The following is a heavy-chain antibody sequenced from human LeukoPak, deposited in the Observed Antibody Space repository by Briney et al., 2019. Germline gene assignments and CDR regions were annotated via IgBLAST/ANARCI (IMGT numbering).Heavy chain of an antibody. Sequence: PGGSLRLSCAASGFTLSSYWMSWVRQAPGKGLEWVANIKYDGSEKYYVDSVKGRFTISRDDAKNSLYLEMNSLRAEDTAVYYCARDLFSGSYQEDFWGQGALVTVSS. CDR2: IKYDGSEK. V-gene: IGHV3-7*01. D-gene: IGHD1-26*01. J-gene: IGHJ4*02. CDR3: ARDLFSGSYQEDF. CDR1: GFTLSSYW.